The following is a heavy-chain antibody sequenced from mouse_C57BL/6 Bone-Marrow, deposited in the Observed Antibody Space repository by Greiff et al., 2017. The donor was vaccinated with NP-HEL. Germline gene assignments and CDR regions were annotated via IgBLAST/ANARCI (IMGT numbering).Heavy chain of an antibody. CDR2: INPSTGGT. CDR3: ARSTYYYGSSVYYFDY. CDR1: GYSFTGYY. Sequence: EVQLQQSGPELVKPGASVKISCKASGYSFTGYYMNWVKQSPEKSLEWIGEINPSTGGTTYNQKFKAKATLTVDTASSTAYMQLTSLTSEDSAVYYCARSTYYYGSSVYYFDYWGQGTTLTVSS. J-gene: IGHJ2*01. V-gene: IGHV1-42*01. D-gene: IGHD1-1*01.